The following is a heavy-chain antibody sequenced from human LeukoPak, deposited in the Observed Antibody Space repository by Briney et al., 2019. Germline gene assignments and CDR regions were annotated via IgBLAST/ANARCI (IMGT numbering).Heavy chain of an antibody. J-gene: IGHJ3*02. Sequence: SVKVSCKASGGTFSSYAISWVRQAPGQGLEWMGGIIPIFGTANYAQKFQGRVTITADESTSTAYMELSSLRSEDTAVYYCARDQEQGDSNRRAFDIWGQGTMVTVSS. CDR1: GGTFSSYA. D-gene: IGHD1-14*01. CDR3: ARDQEQGDSNRRAFDI. CDR2: IIPIFGTA. V-gene: IGHV1-69*13.